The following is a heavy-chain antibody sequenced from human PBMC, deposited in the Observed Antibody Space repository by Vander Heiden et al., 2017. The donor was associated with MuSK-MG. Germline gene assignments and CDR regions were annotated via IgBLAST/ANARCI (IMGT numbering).Heavy chain of an antibody. CDR1: GGSISSGSYH. CDR2: IYTSGST. D-gene: IGHD6-19*01. Sequence: QVQLQESGPGLVKPSQTLSLTCTVSGGSISSGSYHWSWIRQPAGKGLEWIGRIYTSGSTNYNPSLKSRVTISVDTSKNQFSLKLSSVTAADTAVYYCAREREIAVAGYYYYYMDVWGQGTTVTVSS. J-gene: IGHJ6*03. CDR3: AREREIAVAGYYYYYMDV. V-gene: IGHV4-61*02.